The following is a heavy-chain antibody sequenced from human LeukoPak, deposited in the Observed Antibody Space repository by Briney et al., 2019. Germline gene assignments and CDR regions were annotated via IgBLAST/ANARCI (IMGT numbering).Heavy chain of an antibody. V-gene: IGHV3-48*01. CDR3: ARGEQEMATMSVDY. D-gene: IGHD5-24*01. J-gene: IGHJ4*02. CDR2: INSINAV. Sequence: GGSLRLSCAASGFMFDTYIMTWVRQAPGKGLEWISYINSINAVYYADSVKGRFTISRDNAKNSLYLQMNSLRAEDTAVYYCARGEQEMATMSVDYWGQGTLVTVSS. CDR1: GFMFDTYI.